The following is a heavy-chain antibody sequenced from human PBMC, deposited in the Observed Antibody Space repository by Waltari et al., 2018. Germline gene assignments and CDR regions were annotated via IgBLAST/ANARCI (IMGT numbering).Heavy chain of an antibody. CDR1: GYTFTSYA. CDR3: ARSAGSYYSFDY. V-gene: IGHV1-3*03. Sequence: QVQLVQSGAEVKKPGASVKVSCKASGYTFTSYAMHWVRQAPGQRLEWMGWINAGNGNTKYSQEFQGRVTITRDTSASTAYMELSSLRAEDMAGYYCARSAGSYYSFDYWGQGTLVTVSS. D-gene: IGHD1-26*01. CDR2: INAGNGNT. J-gene: IGHJ4*02.